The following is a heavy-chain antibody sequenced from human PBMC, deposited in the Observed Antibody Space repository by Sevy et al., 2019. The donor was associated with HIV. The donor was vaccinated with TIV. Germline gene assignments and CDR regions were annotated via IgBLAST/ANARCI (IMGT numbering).Heavy chain of an antibody. CDR3: TRGYYYDRSGYSDY. CDR2: IRSKDYGGAT. J-gene: IGHJ4*02. Sequence: GGPLRLSCTGSGFTFGDYAMSWFRQAPGMGLEWVGFIRSKDYGGATEYAESVKGRFTISRDESKSIADLKMNSLKTEDTAVYYCTRGYYYDRSGYSDYWGQGTMVTVSS. V-gene: IGHV3-49*03. D-gene: IGHD3-22*01. CDR1: GFTFGDYA.